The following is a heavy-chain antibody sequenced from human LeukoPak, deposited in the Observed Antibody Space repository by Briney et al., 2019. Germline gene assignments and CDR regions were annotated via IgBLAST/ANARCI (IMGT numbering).Heavy chain of an antibody. CDR3: AKDKVFGGELDY. V-gene: IGHV3-23*01. D-gene: IGHD3-10*01. J-gene: IGHJ4*02. CDR1: GFTLSSYA. CDR2: ISVSGNT. Sequence: GGSLRLSCAASGFTLSSYAMSWVRQGPGKGLEWVSAISVSGNTYHADSVKGRFTISRDSYKNTLYLQMNSLRTEDTALYYCAKDKVFGGELDYWGQGTLVTVSS.